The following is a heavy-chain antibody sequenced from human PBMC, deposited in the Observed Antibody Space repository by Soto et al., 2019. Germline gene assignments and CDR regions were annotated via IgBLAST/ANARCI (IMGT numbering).Heavy chain of an antibody. CDR1: GGTFSSYA. J-gene: IGHJ6*02. Sequence: QVQLVQSGAEVKKPGSSVKVSCKASGGTFSSYAISWVRQAPGQGLEWMGGIIPIFGTANYAQKFQGRVTITAEESTSTAYMELSSLRSEDTAVYYCARPNYYDSSGYYGGYYYYGMDVWGQGPTVTVSS. CDR2: IIPIFGTA. D-gene: IGHD3-22*01. CDR3: ARPNYYDSSGYYGGYYYYGMDV. V-gene: IGHV1-69*01.